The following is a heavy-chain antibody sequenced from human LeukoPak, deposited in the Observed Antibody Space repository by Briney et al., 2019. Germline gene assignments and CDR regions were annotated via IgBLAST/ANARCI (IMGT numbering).Heavy chain of an antibody. CDR2: IPNSGST. Sequence: SETLSLTCTVSGGSISSHYWTWIRQSPVKGLEWIGDIPNSGSTSYNPSLKSRVTISIDTSKNQFSLKLSSVTAADTAVYYCARGLFLVPAALDYWGQGTLVTVSS. D-gene: IGHD2-2*01. CDR1: GGSISSHY. J-gene: IGHJ4*02. CDR3: ARGLFLVPAALDY. V-gene: IGHV4-59*11.